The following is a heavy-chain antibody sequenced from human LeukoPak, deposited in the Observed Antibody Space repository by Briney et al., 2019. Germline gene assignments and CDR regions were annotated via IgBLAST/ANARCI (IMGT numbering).Heavy chain of an antibody. J-gene: IGHJ4*02. D-gene: IGHD6-19*01. Sequence: GRSLRLSCAASGFTFSSYGMHWVRQAPGKGLEWVAVIWYDGSNKYYADSVKGRFTISRDNSKNTLYLQMNSLRAEDTAVYYCAKENWRNSGGWGHHYDSWGKGTLVTVSS. V-gene: IGHV3-33*06. CDR1: GFTFSSYG. CDR3: AKENWRNSGGWGHHYDS. CDR2: IWYDGSNK.